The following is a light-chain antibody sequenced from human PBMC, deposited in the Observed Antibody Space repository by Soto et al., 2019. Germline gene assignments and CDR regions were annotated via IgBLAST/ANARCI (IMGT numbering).Light chain of an antibody. Sequence: THSPGPLALSPGEQATLPCRASQSVSSNLAWYQQKPGQAPRLLIYGASTRATGIPARFSGSGSGTEFTLTISSLQSEDFAVHYCQQYNNWPPWTFGQGTKVDTK. CDR3: QQYNNWPPWT. J-gene: IGKJ1*01. CDR2: GAS. CDR1: QSVSSN. V-gene: IGKV3-15*01.